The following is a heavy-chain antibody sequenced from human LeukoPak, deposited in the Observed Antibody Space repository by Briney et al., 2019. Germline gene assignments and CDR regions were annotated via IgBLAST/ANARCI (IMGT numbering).Heavy chain of an antibody. CDR3: ARNRKDDYYYYYYMDV. Sequence: VASVTVSFKASGGTFSSYAISWVRQAPGQGLEWMGGIIPIFGTANYAQKFQGRVTITTDESTSTAYMELSSLRSEDTAVYYCARNRKDDYYYYYYMDVWGKGTTVTVSS. D-gene: IGHD1-1*01. J-gene: IGHJ6*03. CDR1: GGTFSSYA. V-gene: IGHV1-69*05. CDR2: IIPIFGTA.